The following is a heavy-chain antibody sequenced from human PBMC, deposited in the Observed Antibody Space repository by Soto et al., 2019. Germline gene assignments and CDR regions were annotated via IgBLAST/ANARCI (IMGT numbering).Heavy chain of an antibody. Sequence: SGPTLVNPTQTLTLTCTFSGFSLSTSGMCVSWIRQPPGKALQWLALIDWDDDKYYSTSLKTRLTISKDTSKNQVVLTMTNMDPVDTATYYCAHLIPSTVTPYYYYYGMDVWGQGTTVTVSS. CDR1: GFSLSTSGMC. V-gene: IGHV2-70*12. CDR2: IDWDDDK. J-gene: IGHJ6*02. CDR3: AHLIPSTVTPYYYYYGMDV. D-gene: IGHD4-17*01.